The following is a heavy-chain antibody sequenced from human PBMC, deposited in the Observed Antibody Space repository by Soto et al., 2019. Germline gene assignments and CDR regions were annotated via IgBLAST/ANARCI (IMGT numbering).Heavy chain of an antibody. CDR3: ALRQGFGEMRFDP. Sequence: QITLKESGPTLVKPTQTLTLTCTFSGFSLSTYGVGVGWIRQPPGKALEWLALIYWDNNNRYSASLRSRLTLTKDTAKNQVVLTMTNMDPVDAATYYCALRQGFGEMRFDPWGQGTLVTVSS. D-gene: IGHD3-10*01. CDR1: GFSLSTYGVG. V-gene: IGHV2-5*02. CDR2: IYWDNNN. J-gene: IGHJ5*02.